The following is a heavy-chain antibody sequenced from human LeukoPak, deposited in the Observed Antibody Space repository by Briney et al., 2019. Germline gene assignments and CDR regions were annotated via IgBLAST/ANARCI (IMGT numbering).Heavy chain of an antibody. J-gene: IGHJ5*02. CDR2: IYYSGST. CDR1: GGSISRGDYY. CDR3: AARRRDVYNRPFET. D-gene: IGHD5-24*01. Sequence: PSETLSLTCTVSGGSISRGDYYWNWIRQPPGKGLEWIGYIYYSGSTYYNVSLKSRVTISVDTSKNQFSLKLSSVTAADTAVYYCAARRRDVYNRPFETWGQGTLVTVSS. V-gene: IGHV4-30-4*01.